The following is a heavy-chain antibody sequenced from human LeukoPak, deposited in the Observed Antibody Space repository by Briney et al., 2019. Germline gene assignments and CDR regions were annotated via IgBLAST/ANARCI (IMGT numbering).Heavy chain of an antibody. Sequence: GASVKVSCKASGYTFTGYYMHWVRQAPGQGLEWMGWINPNSGGTNYAQKFQGRVTMTRDTSISTAYMELSRLRSDDTAVYYCARDLRLHYYDSSGYRDAFDIWGQGTMVTVSS. V-gene: IGHV1-2*02. J-gene: IGHJ3*02. D-gene: IGHD3-22*01. CDR1: GYTFTGYY. CDR2: INPNSGGT. CDR3: ARDLRLHYYDSSGYRDAFDI.